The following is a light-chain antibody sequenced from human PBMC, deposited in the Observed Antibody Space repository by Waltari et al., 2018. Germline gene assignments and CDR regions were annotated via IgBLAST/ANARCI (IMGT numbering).Light chain of an antibody. V-gene: IGKV3-11*01. CDR3: QQRGKWPLT. CDR1: QSVSSN. Sequence: EIVLTQSPATLSLSPGERATLSCRTSQSVSSNLAWYQQKPGQTPRLLIYDSSNTATDIPARFSGSGSGTDFTLTISSLEPEDFAVYYCQQRGKWPLTFGGGTKVEIK. CDR2: DSS. J-gene: IGKJ4*01.